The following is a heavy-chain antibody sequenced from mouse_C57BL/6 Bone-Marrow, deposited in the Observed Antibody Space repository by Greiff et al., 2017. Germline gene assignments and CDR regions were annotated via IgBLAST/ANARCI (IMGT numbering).Heavy chain of an antibody. D-gene: IGHD1-1*01. J-gene: IGHJ3*01. Sequence: VQLQQSGAELARPGASVKLSCKASGYTFTSYGISWVKRRTGQGLEWIGEIYPRSGNTYYNEKFKGKATLTADKSSSTAYMELRSLTSEDSAVYFCATYASFAYWGQGTLVTVSA. CDR1: GYTFTSYG. V-gene: IGHV1-81*01. CDR3: ATYASFAY. CDR2: IYPRSGNT.